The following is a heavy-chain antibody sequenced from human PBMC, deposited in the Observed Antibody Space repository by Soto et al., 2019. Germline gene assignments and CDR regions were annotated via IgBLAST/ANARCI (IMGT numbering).Heavy chain of an antibody. CDR2: ICHSGTT. Sequence: AETLSLTCTVSGESISSGYYWAWIRPPPGKGLEWIASICHSGTTYYNPSLKSRVTISLDTSENQFALKLNSVTAADSAVYYCARTDNVCNYPYFGQGSLVTDSA. J-gene: IGHJ4*02. CDR1: GESISSGYY. CDR3: ARTDNVCNYPY. V-gene: IGHV4-38-2*02. D-gene: IGHD2-15*01.